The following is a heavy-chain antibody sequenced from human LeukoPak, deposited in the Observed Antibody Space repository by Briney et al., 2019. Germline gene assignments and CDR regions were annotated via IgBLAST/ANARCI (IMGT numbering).Heavy chain of an antibody. CDR2: IIPIFDRP. CDR3: ARDAQWELRALDV. V-gene: IGHV1-69*06. Sequence: SVKVSCKASGGTFSNYAISWVRQAPRQGLEWMGGIIPIFDRPNYAQKFEGRVTITADKSTNTTYMEISSLTSDDTAVYYCARDAQWELRALDVWGRGTMVIVSS. CDR1: GGTFSNYA. J-gene: IGHJ3*01. D-gene: IGHD4-23*01.